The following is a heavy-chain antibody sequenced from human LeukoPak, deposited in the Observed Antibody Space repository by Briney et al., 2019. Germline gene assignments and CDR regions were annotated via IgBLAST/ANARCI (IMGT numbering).Heavy chain of an antibody. Sequence: GGSLRLSGAASGFTVSSNNMSWVRKAPGKGLEWVSVIYSGGSTYYADSVKGRFTISRDNSKNTLYLQMNSLRAEDTAVYYCARKDREGVIGWGQGTLVTVSS. V-gene: IGHV3-53*01. J-gene: IGHJ4*02. D-gene: IGHD3-10*01. CDR3: ARKDREGVIG. CDR2: IYSGGST. CDR1: GFTVSSNN.